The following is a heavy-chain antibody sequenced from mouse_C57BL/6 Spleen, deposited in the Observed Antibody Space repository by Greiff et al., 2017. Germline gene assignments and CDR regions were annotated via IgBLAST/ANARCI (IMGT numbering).Heavy chain of an antibody. CDR3: ATVYYESFDY. J-gene: IGHJ2*01. D-gene: IGHD1-1*01. Sequence: VQGVESGPGLVQPSQSLSITCTVSGFSLTSYGVHWVRQSPGKGLEWLGVIWSGGSTDYNAAFISRLSISKDNSKGQVFFKMNSLQADDTAIYDCATVYYESFDYWGQGTTLTVSA. V-gene: IGHV2-2*01. CDR2: IWSGGST. CDR1: GFSLTSYG.